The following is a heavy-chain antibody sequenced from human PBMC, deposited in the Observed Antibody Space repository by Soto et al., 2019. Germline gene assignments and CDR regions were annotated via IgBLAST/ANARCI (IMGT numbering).Heavy chain of an antibody. V-gene: IGHV5-51*01. CDR2: IYPGDSET. D-gene: IGHD2-15*01. J-gene: IGHJ6*02. Sequence: GESLKISCKSSGYSFTREWVGWVRQMPGKGLEWMGIIYPGDSETRYSPSFQGQVTISADKSTSTAYLQWSSLKASDTAMYYCARQLPGFSSHPIRLNYSYYGMDVWGQGTTVTVSS. CDR1: GYSFTREW. CDR3: ARQLPGFSSHPIRLNYSYYGMDV.